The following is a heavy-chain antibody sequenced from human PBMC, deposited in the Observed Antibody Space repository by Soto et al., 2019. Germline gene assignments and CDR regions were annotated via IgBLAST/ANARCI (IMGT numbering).Heavy chain of an antibody. J-gene: IGHJ4*02. CDR1: GGTFSSYA. Sequence: ASVKVSCKASGGTFSSYAISWVRQAPGQGLEWMGGIIPIFGTANYAQKFQGRVTITADESTSTAYMELSSLRSEDTAVYYCARGFRDGYNVGLVDYWGQGTLVTVSS. V-gene: IGHV1-69*13. D-gene: IGHD5-12*01. CDR2: IIPIFGTA. CDR3: ARGFRDGYNVGLVDY.